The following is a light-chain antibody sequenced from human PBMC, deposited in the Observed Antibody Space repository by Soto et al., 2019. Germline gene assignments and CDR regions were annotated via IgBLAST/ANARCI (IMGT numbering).Light chain of an antibody. Sequence: QSALTQPASVSGSPGQSITISCTGTSSDVGCYNYVSWYQQHPGKAPILMIYEVSNRPSGVSNRFSGSKSGNTASLTISGLQAEDEAVYFCSSFASNRDVVFGGGTKLTVL. CDR2: EVS. CDR3: SSFASNRDVV. J-gene: IGLJ2*01. CDR1: SSDVGCYNY. V-gene: IGLV2-14*01.